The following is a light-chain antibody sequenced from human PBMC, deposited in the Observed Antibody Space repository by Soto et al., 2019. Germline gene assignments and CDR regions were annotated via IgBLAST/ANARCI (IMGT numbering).Light chain of an antibody. CDR1: QSVSSS. V-gene: IGKV3-15*01. Sequence: EVVMTQSPATLSMSPGERATLSCRASQSVSSSLAWYQQKPGQAPRLLIYGASTRATGIPDRFSGSGSETEFTLTISSMQDEDFVFYYCQQYNNWWTFGQGTKVEIK. CDR3: QQYNNWWT. J-gene: IGKJ1*01. CDR2: GAS.